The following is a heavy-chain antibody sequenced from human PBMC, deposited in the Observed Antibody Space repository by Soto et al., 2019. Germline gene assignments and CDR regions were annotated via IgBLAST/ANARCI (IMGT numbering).Heavy chain of an antibody. J-gene: IGHJ6*02. CDR2: IWYDGSNK. Sequence: GGSLRLSCAASGFTFSSYGMHWVRQAPGKGLEWVAVIWYDGSNKYYADSVKGRFTISRDNSKNTLYLQMNSLRAEDTAVYYCARGFGVVFGMDVWGQGTTVTVSS. CDR1: GFTFSSYG. D-gene: IGHD3-3*01. CDR3: ARGFGVVFGMDV. V-gene: IGHV3-33*01.